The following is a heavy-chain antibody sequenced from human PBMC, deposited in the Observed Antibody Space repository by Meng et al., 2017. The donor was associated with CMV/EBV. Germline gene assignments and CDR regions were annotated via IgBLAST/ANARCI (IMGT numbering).Heavy chain of an antibody. J-gene: IGHJ4*02. V-gene: IGHV4-30-4*08. CDR3: ARAQYSSSCDY. Sequence: ELGPGMVKPLHTLFFNCSVSGGSNSSGDYYWSWIRQPPGKGLEWIGYIYYSGSTYYNPSLKSRVTISVDTSKNQFSLKLSSVTAADTAVYYCARAQYSSSCDYWGQGTLVTVSS. D-gene: IGHD6-13*01. CDR2: IYYSGST. CDR1: GGSNSSGDYY.